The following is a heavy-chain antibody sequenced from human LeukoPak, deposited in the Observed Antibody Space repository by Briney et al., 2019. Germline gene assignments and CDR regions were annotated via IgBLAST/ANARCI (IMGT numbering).Heavy chain of an antibody. V-gene: IGHV4-59*01. CDR1: GGSFSGYY. J-gene: IGHJ3*02. CDR2: IYYSGST. CDR3: ARIAYCGGDCYVLAFDI. D-gene: IGHD2-21*02. Sequence: SETLSLTCAVYGGSFSGYYWSWIRQPPGKGLEWIGYIYYSGSTNYNPSLKSRVTISVDTSKNQFSLKLSSVTAADTAVYYCARIAYCGGDCYVLAFDIWGQGTMVTVSS.